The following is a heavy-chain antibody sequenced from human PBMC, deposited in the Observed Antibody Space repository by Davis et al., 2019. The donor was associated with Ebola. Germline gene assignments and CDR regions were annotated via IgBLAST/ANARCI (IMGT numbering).Heavy chain of an antibody. J-gene: IGHJ4*02. V-gene: IGHV4-59*08. CDR2: IYYSGST. Sequence: SETLFLTCTVSGGSISSYYWSWIRQPPGKGLEWIGYIYYSGSTNYNPSLKSRVTISVDTSKNQFSLKLSSVTAADTAVYYCASAVAWYSFDYWGQGALVTVSS. CDR1: GGSISSYY. D-gene: IGHD2-8*02. CDR3: ASAVAWYSFDY.